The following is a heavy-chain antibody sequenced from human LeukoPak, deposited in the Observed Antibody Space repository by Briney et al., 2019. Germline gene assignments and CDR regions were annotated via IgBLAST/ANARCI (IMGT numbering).Heavy chain of an antibody. CDR1: GFTFSSYA. D-gene: IGHD1-26*01. CDR2: ISGSGGST. Sequence: GGSLRLSCAASGFTFSSYAMTWIRQAPGKGLEWVSSISGSGGSTYYADSVKGRFTISRDNSRNVLFLQMNSLRADDTAVYYCAKDLVVGALDYWGQGTLVTVSS. J-gene: IGHJ4*02. V-gene: IGHV3-23*01. CDR3: AKDLVVGALDY.